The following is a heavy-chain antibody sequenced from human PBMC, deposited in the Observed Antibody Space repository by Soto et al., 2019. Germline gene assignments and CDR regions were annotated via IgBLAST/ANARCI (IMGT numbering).Heavy chain of an antibody. CDR1: GFTFSSYA. CDR2: ISYDGSNK. Sequence: PGGSLRLSCAASGFTFSSYAMPWVRQAPGKGLEWVAVISYDGSNKYYADSVKGRFTISRDNSKNTLYLQMNSLRAEDTAVYYCARVQLSPEMFDYWGQGTLVTVSS. J-gene: IGHJ4*02. V-gene: IGHV3-30-3*01. CDR3: ARVQLSPEMFDY. D-gene: IGHD5-18*01.